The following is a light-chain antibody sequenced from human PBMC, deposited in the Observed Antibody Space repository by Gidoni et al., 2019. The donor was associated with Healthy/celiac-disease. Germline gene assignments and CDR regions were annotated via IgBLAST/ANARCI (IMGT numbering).Light chain of an antibody. CDR1: QRVSSN. Sequence: EIVITQSPATLSVSPGERATLPCRASQRVSSNLAGYQQKPGQAPRLLSYGASTRATGIPARFSGSGSGTEFTLTISSLQSEDFAVYDCQQYNNWPPGTFGQGTKLEIK. J-gene: IGKJ2*01. CDR3: QQYNNWPPGT. CDR2: GAS. V-gene: IGKV3-15*01.